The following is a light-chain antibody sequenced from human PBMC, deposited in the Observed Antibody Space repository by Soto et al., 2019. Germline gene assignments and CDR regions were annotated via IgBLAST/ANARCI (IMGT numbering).Light chain of an antibody. J-gene: IGKJ4*01. CDR3: QQSSSTPQT. Sequence: DIQMTQSPSSLSASVGDRVTITCRASQDLDRWLAWYQQKPGEAPKVLIFAASSLQSGLPSRFSGGGSGTDFTLAITSLQPEDFATYYCQQSSSTPQTFGGGTRVEIK. V-gene: IGKV1-12*01. CDR2: AAS. CDR1: QDLDRW.